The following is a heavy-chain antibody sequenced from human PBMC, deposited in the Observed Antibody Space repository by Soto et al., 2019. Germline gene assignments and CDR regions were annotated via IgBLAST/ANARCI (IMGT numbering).Heavy chain of an antibody. CDR3: ARAFYSGSYPHYFYYFGMDV. J-gene: IGHJ6*02. V-gene: IGHV1-46*01. Sequence: ASVKVSCKASGHTFTSYHTHWLRQAPGQGLEWLGKINPSDGSTDFAQKFQGRVTMTRDTSTSTLYLQLSSLTSEDTAVYYCARAFYSGSYPHYFYYFGMDVWGQGTTVTVSS. CDR2: INPSDGST. D-gene: IGHD1-26*01. CDR1: GHTFTSYH.